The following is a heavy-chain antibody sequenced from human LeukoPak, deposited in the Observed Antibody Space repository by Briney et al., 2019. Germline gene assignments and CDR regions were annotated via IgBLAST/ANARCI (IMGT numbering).Heavy chain of an antibody. J-gene: IGHJ4*02. D-gene: IGHD1-26*01. CDR3: AKERGSYPSHLIDY. V-gene: IGHV3-21*04. CDR1: GFTFSSYS. CDR2: ISSSSSYI. Sequence: PGGSLRLSCAASGFTFSSYSMNWVRQAPGKGLEWVSSISSSSSYIYYADSVKGRFTISRDNAKNSLYLQMNSLRAEDTAVYYCAKERGSYPSHLIDYWGQGTLVTVSS.